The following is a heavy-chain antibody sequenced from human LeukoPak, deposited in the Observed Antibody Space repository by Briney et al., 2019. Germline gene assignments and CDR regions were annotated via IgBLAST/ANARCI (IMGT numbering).Heavy chain of an antibody. J-gene: IGHJ4*02. CDR2: IYYSGST. V-gene: IGHV4-59*08. CDR1: GGSISGFY. Sequence: SETLSLTCTVSGGSISGFYWSWIRQPPGKGLEWIGNIYYSGSTNYNPSLKGRVTISVDTSKNQFSLKLSSVTAADTAVYYRARHFDYWGQGTLVTVSS. CDR3: ARHFDY.